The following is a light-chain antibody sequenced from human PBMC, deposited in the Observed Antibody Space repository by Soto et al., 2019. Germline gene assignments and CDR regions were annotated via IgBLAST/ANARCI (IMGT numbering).Light chain of an antibody. J-gene: IGKJ5*01. Sequence: DIQVTQSPSSLSASVGDRVTITCRASQSISSYLNWYQQKPGKAPKLLIYAASSLQSGVPSRFSGSGSGTEFTLTISSLQPEDFATYYCQQLNSYPIPFGQGTRLEIK. CDR2: AAS. CDR3: QQLNSYPIP. V-gene: IGKV1-9*01. CDR1: QSISSY.